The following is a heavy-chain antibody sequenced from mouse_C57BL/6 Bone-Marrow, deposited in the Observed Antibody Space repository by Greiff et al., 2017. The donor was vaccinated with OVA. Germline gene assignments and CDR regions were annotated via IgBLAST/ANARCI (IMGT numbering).Heavy chain of an antibody. CDR2: IRSKSNNYAT. J-gene: IGHJ4*01. CDR3: VRQISHYYAMDD. Sequence: EVKLVESGGGLVQPKGSLKLSCAASGFSFNTYAMNWVRQAPGKGLEWVARIRSKSNNYATYYADSVKDRFTISRDDSESMLYLQMNNLKTEDTAMYYCVRQISHYYAMDDWGQGTSVTVSS. V-gene: IGHV10-1*01. CDR1: GFSFNTYA.